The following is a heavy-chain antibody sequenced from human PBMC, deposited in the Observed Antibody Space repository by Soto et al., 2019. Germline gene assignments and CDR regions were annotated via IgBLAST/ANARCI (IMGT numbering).Heavy chain of an antibody. CDR2: ISGSGGST. J-gene: IGHJ4*02. CDR3: AKDWSYGYV. V-gene: IGHV3-23*01. CDR1: GFTFSSYA. D-gene: IGHD5-18*01. Sequence: SLRLSCAASGFTFSSYAMSWVRLAPGKGLEWVSAISGSGGSTYYADSVTGRFTIFSDNYKNTLHLQMNSLRAEDTAVYYCAKDWSYGYVWGQGTLVTVSS.